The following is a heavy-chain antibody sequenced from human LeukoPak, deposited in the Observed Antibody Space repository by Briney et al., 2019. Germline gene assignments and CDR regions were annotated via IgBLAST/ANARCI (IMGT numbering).Heavy chain of an antibody. V-gene: IGHV3-30*18. Sequence: PGRSLRLSCAASGFTFSSYGMHWVRQAPGKGLEWVAVISYDGSNKYYADSVKGRFTISRDNSKNTLYLQINSLRAEDTAVYYCAKDLTMVRGYGFDYWGQGTLVTVSS. CDR1: GFTFSSYG. D-gene: IGHD3-10*01. CDR3: AKDLTMVRGYGFDY. J-gene: IGHJ4*02. CDR2: ISYDGSNK.